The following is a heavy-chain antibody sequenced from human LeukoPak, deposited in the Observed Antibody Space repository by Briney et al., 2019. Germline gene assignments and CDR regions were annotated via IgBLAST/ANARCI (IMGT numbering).Heavy chain of an antibody. D-gene: IGHD3-22*01. Sequence: GGSLRLSCAASGFPFSSYVMHWIRQAPGKGLEWVSFTSYDGSNKYYADSVKGRFTISRDNSKNTLDLQMNSLRAEDTAMYYCARGDDTSGYFYSYFDYWGQGTLVTVSS. V-gene: IGHV3-30-3*01. J-gene: IGHJ4*02. CDR1: GFPFSSYV. CDR3: ARGDDTSGYFYSYFDY. CDR2: TSYDGSNK.